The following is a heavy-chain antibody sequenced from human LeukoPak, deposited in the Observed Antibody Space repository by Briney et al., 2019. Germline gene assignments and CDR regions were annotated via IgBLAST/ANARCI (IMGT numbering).Heavy chain of an antibody. Sequence: SETLSLTCTVSGGSISSYYWSWIRQPPGKGLEWIEYIYNSGSTNYNPSLKSRVTISVDTSKNQFSLKLSSVIAADTAVYYCARVGGGGYCSGGSCHTVLNWFDPWGQGTLVTVSS. CDR1: GGSISSYY. J-gene: IGHJ5*02. V-gene: IGHV4-59*01. CDR3: ARVGGGGYCSGGSCHTVLNWFDP. D-gene: IGHD2-15*01. CDR2: IYNSGST.